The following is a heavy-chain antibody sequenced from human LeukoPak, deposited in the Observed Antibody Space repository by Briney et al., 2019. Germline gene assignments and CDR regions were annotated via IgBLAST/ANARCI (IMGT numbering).Heavy chain of an antibody. Sequence: SETLSLTCTVSGGSISSYYWTWIRQPPGPGLELIGYIYYSGSTNYNPSLQSRVTISVDTSKNQFSLKLSSVTAADTAVYYCARVGYCSGGSCYFTWDYWGQGTLVTVSS. D-gene: IGHD2-15*01. CDR2: IYYSGST. CDR3: ARVGYCSGGSCYFTWDY. J-gene: IGHJ4*02. V-gene: IGHV4-59*01. CDR1: GGSISSYY.